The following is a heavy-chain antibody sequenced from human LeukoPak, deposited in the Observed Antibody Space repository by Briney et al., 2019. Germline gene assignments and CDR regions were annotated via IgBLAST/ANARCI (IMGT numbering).Heavy chain of an antibody. D-gene: IGHD2-15*01. CDR2: ISHSGST. Sequence: PSETLSLTCNVSGDSINSDGYYWNWIRQPPGKGLEWIGYISHSGSTYYNPSIKNRVTITIDRSKNQFSLKLSSVTAADTAVYYCTRALYCSAGSCYSNFWGQGSLATVSS. V-gene: IGHV4-30-2*01. CDR1: GDSINSDGYY. J-gene: IGHJ4*02. CDR3: TRALYCSAGSCYSNF.